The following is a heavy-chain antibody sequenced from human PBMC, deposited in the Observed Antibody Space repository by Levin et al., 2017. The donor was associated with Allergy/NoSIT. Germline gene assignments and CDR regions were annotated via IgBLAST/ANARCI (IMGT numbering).Heavy chain of an antibody. CDR3: AKEIPTPDYYGSGSGAFDI. CDR1: GFTFSSYA. CDR2: ISGSGGST. Sequence: GGSLRLSCAASGFTFSSYAMSWVRQAPGKGLEWVSAISGSGGSTYYADSVKGRFTISRDNSKNTLYLQMNSLRAEDTAVYYCAKEIPTPDYYGSGSGAFDIWGQGTMVTVSS. J-gene: IGHJ3*02. V-gene: IGHV3-23*01. D-gene: IGHD3-10*01.